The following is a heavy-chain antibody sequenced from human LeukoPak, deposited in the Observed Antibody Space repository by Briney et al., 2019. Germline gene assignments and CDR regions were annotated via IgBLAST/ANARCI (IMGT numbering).Heavy chain of an antibody. Sequence: SVKVSCKASGGTFSSYAISWVRQAPGQGLEWMGRIIPILGIANYAQKFQGRVTITADKSTSTAYMELSSLRSEDTAVYYCARNIRYCSSTSCLNYYYYGMDVWGQGTTVTVSS. J-gene: IGHJ6*02. CDR2: IIPILGIA. V-gene: IGHV1-69*04. D-gene: IGHD2-2*01. CDR1: GGTFSSYA. CDR3: ARNIRYCSSTSCLNYYYYGMDV.